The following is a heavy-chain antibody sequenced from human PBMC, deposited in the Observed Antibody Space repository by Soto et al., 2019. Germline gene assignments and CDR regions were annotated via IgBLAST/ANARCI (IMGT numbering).Heavy chain of an antibody. D-gene: IGHD2-8*01. CDR2: IYYSGST. Sequence: QLQLQESGPGLVKPSETLSLTCTVSGGSISSSSYYWGWIRQPPGKGLEWIGSIYYSGSTYYNPSLKSRVTISVDTSKNQFSLKLSSVTAADTAVYYCASSHRILYHGNWFDPWGQGTLVTVSS. CDR3: ASSHRILYHGNWFDP. J-gene: IGHJ5*02. V-gene: IGHV4-39*01. CDR1: GGSISSSSYY.